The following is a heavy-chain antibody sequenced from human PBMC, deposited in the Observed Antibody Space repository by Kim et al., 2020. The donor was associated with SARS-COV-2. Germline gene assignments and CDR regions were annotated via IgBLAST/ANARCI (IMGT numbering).Heavy chain of an antibody. J-gene: IGHJ6*02. V-gene: IGHV3-21*01. Sequence: GGSLRLSCAASGFTFSSYSMNWVRQAPGKGLEWVSSISSSSSYIYYADSVKGRFTISRDNAKNSLYLQMNSLRAEDTAVYYCARDQVYYDILTGPNFPFYGMDVWGQGTTVTVSS. CDR3: ARDQVYYDILTGPNFPFYGMDV. CDR2: ISSSSSYI. D-gene: IGHD3-9*01. CDR1: GFTFSSYS.